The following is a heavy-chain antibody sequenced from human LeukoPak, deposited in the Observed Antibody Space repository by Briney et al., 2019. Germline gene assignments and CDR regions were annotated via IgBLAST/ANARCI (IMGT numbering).Heavy chain of an antibody. CDR3: ARKAYGMDV. V-gene: IGHV3-7*03. J-gene: IGHJ6*04. CDR1: GFTFSNYW. CDR2: IKQDGSEK. Sequence: PGGSLRLSCAASGFTFSNYWMSWVRQAPGKGLEWQANIKQDGSEKYYVDSVKGRFTISRDDANYSLYLQMNSLRADDTAVYYCARKAYGMDVWGKGTTVTVSS.